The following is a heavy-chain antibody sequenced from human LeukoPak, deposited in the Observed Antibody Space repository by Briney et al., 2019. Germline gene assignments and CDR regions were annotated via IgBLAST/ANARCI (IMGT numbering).Heavy chain of an antibody. CDR3: ARGKLGFVSPWFRSARAFDI. D-gene: IGHD3-10*01. CDR2: IYYSGST. Sequence: PSETLSLTCIVSGGSISSYYWSWIRQPPGKGLEWIGYIYYSGSTNYNPSLKSRVTISVDTSKNQFSLKLSSVTAADTAVYYCARGKLGFVSPWFRSARAFDIWGQGTMVTVSS. V-gene: IGHV4-59*01. CDR1: GGSISSYY. J-gene: IGHJ3*02.